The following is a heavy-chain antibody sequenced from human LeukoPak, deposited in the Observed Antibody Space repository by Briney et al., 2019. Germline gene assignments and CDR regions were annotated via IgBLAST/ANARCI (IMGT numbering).Heavy chain of an antibody. J-gene: IGHJ4*02. V-gene: IGHV1-69*06. CDR2: IIPMFGTA. D-gene: IGHD2-2*01. CDR1: GGTFSSYE. Sequence: GGSLRLSCAASGGTFSSYEISWVRQAPGQGLEWMGGIIPMFGTAKYAQKFQGRVTITADKSTSTAYMELSSLRSEDTAVYYCASGTTDIVVVPATLRNYYFDYWGQGALVTVSS. CDR3: ASGTTDIVVVPATLRNYYFDY.